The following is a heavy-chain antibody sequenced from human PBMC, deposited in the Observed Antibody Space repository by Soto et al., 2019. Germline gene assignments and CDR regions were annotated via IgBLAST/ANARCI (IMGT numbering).Heavy chain of an antibody. Sequence: QVQLVESGGGVVQPGRSLRLSCAASGFTFSSYAMHWVRQAPGKGLEWVAVISYDGSNKYYADSVKGRFTISRDNSKNTLYLQMNSLRAEDTAVYYCARQRGYRYGHHFDYWGQGTLVTVSS. CDR3: ARQRGYRYGHHFDY. V-gene: IGHV3-30-3*01. CDR1: GFTFSSYA. CDR2: ISYDGSNK. D-gene: IGHD5-18*01. J-gene: IGHJ4*02.